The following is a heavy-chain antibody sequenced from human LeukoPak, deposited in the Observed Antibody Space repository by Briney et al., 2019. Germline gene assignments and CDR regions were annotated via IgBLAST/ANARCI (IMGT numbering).Heavy chain of an antibody. J-gene: IGHJ4*02. CDR1: GFTFSSYE. CDR3: AREVRYYYDSSGHSD. Sequence: GGSLRLSCAASGFTFSSYEMNWVRQAPGKGLEWVSYISSSGSTIYYADSVKGRFTISRDNAKNSLYLQMNSLRAEDTAVYYCAREVRYYYDSSGHSDWGQGTLVTVPS. CDR2: ISSSGSTI. D-gene: IGHD3-22*01. V-gene: IGHV3-48*03.